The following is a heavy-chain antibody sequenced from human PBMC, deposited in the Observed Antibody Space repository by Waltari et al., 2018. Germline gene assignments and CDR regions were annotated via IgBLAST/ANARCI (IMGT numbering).Heavy chain of an antibody. J-gene: IGHJ6*03. D-gene: IGHD5-18*01. V-gene: IGHV4-59*01. Sequence: QVQLQESGPGLVKPSETLSLTCTVSGGSISSYYWSWIRQPPGKGLEWIGYIYYSGSTNYHPSLKSRVTISVDTSKNQFSLKLSSVTAADTAVYYCARVSYSYGFYYYYYMDVWGKGTTVTVSS. CDR2: IYYSGST. CDR3: ARVSYSYGFYYYYYMDV. CDR1: GGSISSYY.